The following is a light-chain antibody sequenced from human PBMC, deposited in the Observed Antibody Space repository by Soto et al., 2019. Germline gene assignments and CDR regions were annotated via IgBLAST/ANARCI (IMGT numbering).Light chain of an antibody. J-gene: IGLJ3*02. Sequence: QSALTQPASVSGSPGQSITISCTGTSSDVGMYTLVSWYQQHPGEAPKLIIYHDSRRPSGVSDRFSASKSGNTASLTVSGLQAEDEADYYCCSYAGGGTWVFGGGTQLTVL. CDR1: SSDVGMYTL. CDR3: CSYAGGGTWV. V-gene: IGLV2-23*01. CDR2: HDS.